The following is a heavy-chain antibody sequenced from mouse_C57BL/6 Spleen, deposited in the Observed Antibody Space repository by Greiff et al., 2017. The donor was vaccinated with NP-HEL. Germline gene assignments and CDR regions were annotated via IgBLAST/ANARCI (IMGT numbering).Heavy chain of an antibody. D-gene: IGHD4-1*01. V-gene: IGHV5-4*01. CDR2: ISDGGSYT. CDR1: GFTFSSYA. Sequence: DVQLQESGGGLVKPGGSLKLSCAASGFTFSSYAMSWVRQTPEKRLEWVATISDGGSYTYYPDNVKGRFTISRDNAKNNLYLQMSHLKSEDTAMYYCARDRAWTGTRYYFDYWGQGTTLTVSS. J-gene: IGHJ2*01. CDR3: ARDRAWTGTRYYFDY.